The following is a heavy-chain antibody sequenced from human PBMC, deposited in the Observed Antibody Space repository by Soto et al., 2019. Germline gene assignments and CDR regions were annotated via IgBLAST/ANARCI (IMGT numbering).Heavy chain of an antibody. J-gene: IGHJ4*02. Sequence: QVQLVQSGAEVKKPGASVKVSCKASGYTFTSYDISWARQAPGQGLEWMGWISAYKGNTNYAQRLQGRVTMTTDTSTSTAYMALRSLSSQHESVYYCPRVRDGGHSRVWGQGTLVTVSS. V-gene: IGHV1-18*01. CDR2: ISAYKGNT. CDR1: GYTFTSYD. CDR3: PRVRDGGHSRV. D-gene: IGHD2-15*01.